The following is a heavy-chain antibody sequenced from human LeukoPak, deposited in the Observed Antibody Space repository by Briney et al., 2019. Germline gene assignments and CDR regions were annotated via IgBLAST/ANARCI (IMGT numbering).Heavy chain of an antibody. CDR2: INHSGST. Sequence: PSETLSLTCAVYGGSFSGYYWSWIRQPPGRGLEWIGEINHSGSTNYNPSLKSRVTISVDTSENQFSLKLSSVTAADTAVYYCARVRNRRYYYGSGSSPHFDYWGQGTLVTVSS. J-gene: IGHJ4*02. CDR1: GGSFSGYY. D-gene: IGHD3-10*01. V-gene: IGHV4-34*01. CDR3: ARVRNRRYYYGSGSSPHFDY.